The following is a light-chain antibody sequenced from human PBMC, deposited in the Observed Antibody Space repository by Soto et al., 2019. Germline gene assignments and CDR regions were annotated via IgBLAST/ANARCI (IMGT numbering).Light chain of an antibody. Sequence: DIQMTQSPSSVSASVGDSVTITCRASQGIDNWLAWYQQKPGMAPKLLISAASNLQSGVPTWFIGSGSGTAFTLTINSLQHEDFETYFCQQAIHFPLAFGGGTKVEI. CDR1: QGIDNW. V-gene: IGKV1-12*01. CDR3: QQAIHFPLA. CDR2: AAS. J-gene: IGKJ4*01.